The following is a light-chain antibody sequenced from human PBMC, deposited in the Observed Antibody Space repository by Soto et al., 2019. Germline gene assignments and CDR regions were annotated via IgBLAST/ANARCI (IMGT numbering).Light chain of an antibody. CDR3: QQSYSTRIT. CDR2: AAS. CDR1: QSISSY. V-gene: IGKV1-39*01. J-gene: IGKJ4*01. Sequence: DIQMTQSPSSLSASIGDRVTITCRASQSISSYLNWYQHRPGKAPKLLIYAASSLQPGVPSRFSGSGSGTDFTLTISSLQPEDFATYYCQQSYSTRITFGGGTKVEIK.